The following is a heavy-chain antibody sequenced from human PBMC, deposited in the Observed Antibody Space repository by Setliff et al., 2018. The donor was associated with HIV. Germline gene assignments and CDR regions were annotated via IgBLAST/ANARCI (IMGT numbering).Heavy chain of an antibody. D-gene: IGHD2-2*01. J-gene: IGHJ4*02. Sequence: SETLSLTCAVYGASFSGYYWAWIRQSPGTGLEWIGEINHSGITNYNPTLKSRVTISTDTSKNQFSLRLNSVTAADTAVCYCARVRLRVPPSIFDYWGQGALVTVSS. CDR3: ARVRLRVPPSIFDY. CDR2: INHSGIT. CDR1: GASFSGYY. V-gene: IGHV4-34*01.